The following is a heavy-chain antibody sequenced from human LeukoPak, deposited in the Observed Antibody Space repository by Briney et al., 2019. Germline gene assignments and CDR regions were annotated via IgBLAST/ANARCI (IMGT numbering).Heavy chain of an antibody. CDR1: GFTFTNAW. J-gene: IGHJ5*02. D-gene: IGHD3-10*01. V-gene: IGHV3-15*01. Sequence: GGSLRLSCAASGFTFTNAWMYWVRRAPGKGLEWVGRIKSKTDGGTSDYAAPVTGRFTISRDDSKSTLYLEMNSLKTEDTDVYYCSTLWYGAWGQGTLVTVSS. CDR2: IKSKTDGGTS. CDR3: STLWYGA.